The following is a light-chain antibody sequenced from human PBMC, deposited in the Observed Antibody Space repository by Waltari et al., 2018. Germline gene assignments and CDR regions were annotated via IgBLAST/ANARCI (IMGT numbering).Light chain of an antibody. CDR1: SNDVGGYNF. CDR2: DVN. CDR3: GSYVNTRVLFV. Sequence: QSALTQPASVSGSPGQSITIPCGGSSNDVGGYNFVSWYQQRPGKAPKVIIYDVNNRPSGISSRFSGSKSDNTASLTISDLQTEDEADYYCGSYVNTRVLFVFGSGTKVTVL. V-gene: IGLV2-14*03. J-gene: IGLJ1*01.